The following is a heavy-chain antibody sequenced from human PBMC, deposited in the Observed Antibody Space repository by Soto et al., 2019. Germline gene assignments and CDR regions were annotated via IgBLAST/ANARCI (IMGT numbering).Heavy chain of an antibody. D-gene: IGHD2-2*01. CDR1: GFTFSRYS. CDR2: ISSSGNYI. V-gene: IGHV3-21*01. CDR3: GRGALCSSPNCFGSGAFDI. Sequence: EVQLVESGGGLVKPGGSLRLSCAASGFTFSRYSVNWVRQAPGKGLEWVSSISSSGNYIYYADSVKGRFTISRDNAKNSLYLQMNSRRAEDRAVYYCGRGALCSSPNCFGSGAFDIWGKGKMVTVPS. J-gene: IGHJ3*02.